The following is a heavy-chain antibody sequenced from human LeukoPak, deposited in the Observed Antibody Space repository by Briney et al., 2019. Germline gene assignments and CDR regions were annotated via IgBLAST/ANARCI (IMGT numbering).Heavy chain of an antibody. CDR3: AKGGQDYDFWRFDY. CDR2: ISGRAGRT. V-gene: IGHV3-23*01. J-gene: IGHJ4*02. CDR1: GFSFSVYA. D-gene: IGHD3-3*01. Sequence: PGGSLRLSCAASGFSFSVYAMSWVRQAPGKGLEWVSSISGRAGRTYYTNSVKGRFTISRENFKNTVFLEMNNLGAEDTALYYCAKGGQDYDFWRFDYWGQGNLVIVSS.